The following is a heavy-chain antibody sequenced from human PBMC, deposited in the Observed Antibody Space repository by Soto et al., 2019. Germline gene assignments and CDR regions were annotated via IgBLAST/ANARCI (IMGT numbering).Heavy chain of an antibody. CDR2: IWYDGSNK. J-gene: IGHJ6*02. CDR3: AREYFYRMATIIGYYGMDV. D-gene: IGHD5-12*01. CDR1: GFTFSSYG. Sequence: GGSLRLSCAASGFTFSSYGMHWVRQAPGKGLEWVAVIWYDGSNKYYADSVKGRFTISRDNSKNTLYLQMNSLRAEDTAVYYCAREYFYRMATIIGYYGMDVWGQGTTVTVSS. V-gene: IGHV3-33*01.